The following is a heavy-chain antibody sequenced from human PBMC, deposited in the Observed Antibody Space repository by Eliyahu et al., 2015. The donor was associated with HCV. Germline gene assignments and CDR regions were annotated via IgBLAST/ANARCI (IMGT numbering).Heavy chain of an antibody. J-gene: IGHJ4*02. D-gene: IGHD6-6*01. V-gene: IGHV4-39*01. CDR3: ARLVDSSSNYFDF. CDR2: IYYSGST. CDR1: GGSISSVIYY. Sequence: QLQLQESGPGLVKPSETLSLTCTVXGGSISSVIYYWAWIRQPPGKGLECIGNIYYSGSTSYNPSLKSRVTISIDTSNNQFSLKLSSVTAADTAVYYCARLVDSSSNYFDFWGQGTLVTVSS.